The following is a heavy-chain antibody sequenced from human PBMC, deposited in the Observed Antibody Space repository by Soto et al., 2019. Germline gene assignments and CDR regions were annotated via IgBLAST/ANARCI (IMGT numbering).Heavy chain of an antibody. CDR2: IGWNGASI. CDR1: GFAFDEYV. V-gene: IGHV3-9*01. J-gene: IGHJ4*02. D-gene: IGHD2-2*01. Sequence: EVQLVQSGGGLVQPGRSLRLSCAATGFAFDEYVMHWVRQAPGKGLELVGSIGWNGASIDYADSVKGRFTISRDNAKNSLFLQMNSLTTADTALYFCAKSRVVPYFDRWGQGTLVTVSS. CDR3: AKSRVVPYFDR.